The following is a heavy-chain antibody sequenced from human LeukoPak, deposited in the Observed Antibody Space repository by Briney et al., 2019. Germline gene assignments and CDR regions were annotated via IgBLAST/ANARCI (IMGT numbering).Heavy chain of an antibody. D-gene: IGHD4-17*01. Sequence: GGSLRLSCAASGFTFSSYWMHWVRQAPGKGLVWVSRINSDGSTTSYADSVKGRFTISRDNAKNTLYLEMNSLRAEDTAVYYCARVNGDYVGYYYYGLDVWGQGTTVTVSS. CDR1: GFTFSSYW. V-gene: IGHV3-74*01. J-gene: IGHJ6*02. CDR3: ARVNGDYVGYYYYGLDV. CDR2: INSDGSTT.